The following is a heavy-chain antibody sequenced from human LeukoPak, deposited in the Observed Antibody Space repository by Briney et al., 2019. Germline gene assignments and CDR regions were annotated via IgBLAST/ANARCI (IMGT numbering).Heavy chain of an antibody. CDR3: ARGLQQLVYNWSDP. V-gene: IGHV3-23*01. CDR2: ISGSGGST. D-gene: IGHD6-13*01. Sequence: PGGSLRLSCAASGFTFSSYAMSWVRQAPGKGLEWVSAISGSGGSTYYADSVKGRFTISRDNSKNTLYLQMNSLRAEDTAVYYCARGLQQLVYNWSDPWGQGTLVTVSS. CDR1: GFTFSSYA. J-gene: IGHJ5*02.